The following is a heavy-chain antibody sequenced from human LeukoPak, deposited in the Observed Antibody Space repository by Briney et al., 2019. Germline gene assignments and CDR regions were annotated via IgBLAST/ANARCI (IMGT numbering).Heavy chain of an antibody. D-gene: IGHD3-3*01. CDR1: GGSFSGYY. V-gene: IGHV4-34*01. CDR2: INHSGST. CDR3: ARPTYYDFWREGIFDY. Sequence: SETLSLTCAVYGGSFSGYYWSWIRQPPGKGLEWIGEINHSGSTNYNPSLKSRVTISVDTSKNQFSLKLSSVTAADTAVYYCARPTYYDFWREGIFDYWGQGTLVTVSS. J-gene: IGHJ4*02.